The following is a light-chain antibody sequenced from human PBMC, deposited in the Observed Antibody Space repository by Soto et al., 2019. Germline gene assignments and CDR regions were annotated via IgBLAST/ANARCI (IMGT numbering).Light chain of an antibody. Sequence: QSALTQPPSVSGSPGQSVTISCTVTSSDVGDYEHVSWYQLAPGTAPKLLISDVINRPSGVPDRFSGSKSDNTPSLTISGLQAEDEADYYCGLFTSSATWVFGGGTQLTVL. CDR3: GLFTSSATWV. CDR1: SSDVGDYEH. V-gene: IGLV2-18*01. J-gene: IGLJ3*02. CDR2: DVI.